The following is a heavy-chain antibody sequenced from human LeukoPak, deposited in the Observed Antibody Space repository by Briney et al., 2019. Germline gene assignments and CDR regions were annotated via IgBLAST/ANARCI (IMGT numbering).Heavy chain of an antibody. CDR1: GFTFSSYG. CDR3: AKFPLGYCSSTSCYVDDSDY. CDR2: IWYDGSNK. V-gene: IGHV3-33*06. D-gene: IGHD2-2*01. Sequence: GSLRLSCAASGFTFSSYGMHWVRQAPGKGLEWVAVIWYDGSNKYYADSVKGRFTISRDNSKNTLYLQMNSLRAEDTAVYYCAKFPLGYCSSTSCYVDDSDYWGQGTLVTVSS. J-gene: IGHJ4*02.